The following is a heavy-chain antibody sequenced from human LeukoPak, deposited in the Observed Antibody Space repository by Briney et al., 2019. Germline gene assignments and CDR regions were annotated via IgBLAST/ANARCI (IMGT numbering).Heavy chain of an antibody. Sequence: PGGSLRLSCAASGFTFSSYAMSWVRQAPGKGLEWVSAISGSGGSTYYADSVKGRFTISRGNSKNTLYLQMNSLRAEDTAVYYCAKGSGYYGSGSYSLDYWGQGTLVTVSS. V-gene: IGHV3-23*01. CDR1: GFTFSSYA. CDR2: ISGSGGST. J-gene: IGHJ4*02. CDR3: AKGSGYYGSGSYSLDY. D-gene: IGHD3-10*01.